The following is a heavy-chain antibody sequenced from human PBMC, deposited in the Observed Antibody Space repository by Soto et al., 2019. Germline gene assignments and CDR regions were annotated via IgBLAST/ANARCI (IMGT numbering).Heavy chain of an antibody. CDR3: AKVDRILELLLYLQKRVDAFDI. CDR2: ISGSGGST. J-gene: IGHJ3*02. Sequence: PGGSLRLCCAASGFTFSSYAMSWVRQAPGKGLEWVSAISGSGGSTYYADSVKGRFTISRDNSKNTLYLQMNSLRAEDTAVYYCAKVDRILELLLYLQKRVDAFDIWGQATMVTVSS. V-gene: IGHV3-23*01. D-gene: IGHD3-3*01. CDR1: GFTFSSYA.